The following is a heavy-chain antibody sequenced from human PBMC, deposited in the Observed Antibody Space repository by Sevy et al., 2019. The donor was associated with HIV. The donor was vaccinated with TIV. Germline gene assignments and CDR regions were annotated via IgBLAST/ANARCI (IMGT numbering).Heavy chain of an antibody. CDR3: AMAIGAIFGVVTYNWFDP. D-gene: IGHD3-3*01. V-gene: IGHV4-39*01. CDR2: IYYSGST. J-gene: IGHJ5*02. CDR1: GGSISSSSYY. Sequence: SETLSLTCTVSGGSISSSSYYWGWIRQPPGKGLEWIGSIYYSGSTHYNPSLKSRVTISVDTSKNQFSLKLSSVTAADTAVYYCAMAIGAIFGVVTYNWFDPWGQGTLVTVSS.